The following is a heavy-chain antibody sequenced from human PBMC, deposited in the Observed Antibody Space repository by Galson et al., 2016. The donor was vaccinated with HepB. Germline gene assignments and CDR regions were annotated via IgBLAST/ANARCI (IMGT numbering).Heavy chain of an antibody. D-gene: IGHD6-19*01. Sequence: SETLSLTCAVYGGSFSGHYCSWIRQPPGKGLEWIGEINHTGSTNYNPSLKSRVTIAIDTSKNQFSLNLNSVTAADSAVYYCARGVVLGQWLVIRRYFDLWGRGTLVTVSS. CDR2: INHTGST. CDR1: GGSFSGHY. V-gene: IGHV4-34*01. CDR3: ARGVVLGQWLVIRRYFDL. J-gene: IGHJ2*01.